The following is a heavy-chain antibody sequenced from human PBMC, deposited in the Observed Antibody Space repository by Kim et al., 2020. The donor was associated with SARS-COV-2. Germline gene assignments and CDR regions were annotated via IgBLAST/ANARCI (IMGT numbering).Heavy chain of an antibody. CDR3: ASQRGVGGSGSYYPYYYYMDV. J-gene: IGHJ6*03. V-gene: IGHV1-8*01. CDR2: MNPNSGNT. D-gene: IGHD3-10*01. Sequence: ASVKVSCKASGYTFTSYDINWVRQATGQGLEWMGWMNPNSGNTGYAQKFQGRVTMTRNTSISTAYMELSSLRSEDTAVYYCASQRGVGGSGSYYPYYYYMDVWGKGTTVTVSS. CDR1: GYTFTSYD.